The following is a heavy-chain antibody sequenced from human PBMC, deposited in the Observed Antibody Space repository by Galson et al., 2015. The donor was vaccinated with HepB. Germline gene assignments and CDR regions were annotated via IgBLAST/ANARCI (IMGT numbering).Heavy chain of an antibody. CDR1: GYTFTGYY. J-gene: IGHJ4*02. V-gene: IGHV1-2*02. CDR3: ARAIAVDMVRGVMPYY. CDR2: INPNSGGT. Sequence: SVKVSCKASGYTFTGYYMHWVRQAPGQGLEWMGWINPNSGGTNYAQKFQGRVTMTRDTSISTAYMELSRLRSDDTAVYYCARAIAVDMVRGVMPYYWGQGTLVTVSS. D-gene: IGHD3-10*01.